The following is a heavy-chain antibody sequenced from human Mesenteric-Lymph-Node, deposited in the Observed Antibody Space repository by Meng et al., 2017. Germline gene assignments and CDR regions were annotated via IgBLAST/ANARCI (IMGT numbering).Heavy chain of an antibody. CDR2: IYYNGIT. D-gene: IGHD6-13*01. CDR3: ARDFQEQLAYFSFDP. CDR1: GGSIISSY. V-gene: IGHV4-59*01. J-gene: IGHJ5*02. Sequence: SETLSLTCTVLGGSIISSYCSWIRQPPGKGLEWVGYIYYNGITYYNPSLKSRVSISVDTPKNQCSLKLTSVTAADTAVYYCARDFQEQLAYFSFDPWGQGTLVTVSS.